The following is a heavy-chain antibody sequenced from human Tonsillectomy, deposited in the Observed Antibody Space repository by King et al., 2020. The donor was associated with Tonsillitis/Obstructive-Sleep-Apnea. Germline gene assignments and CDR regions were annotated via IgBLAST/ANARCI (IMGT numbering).Heavy chain of an antibody. D-gene: IGHD4-17*01. CDR3: ARDSRAVTPTSVGMDV. CDR1: GGSFSNYY. Sequence: HVQLPQWGAGLLKPSETLSLTCAVYGGSFSNYYWSWIRQPPGKGLEWIGEINHSGSTNYNPSLKSRVTILVDTSKNQFSLKPSSVTAADTAVYYCARDSRAVTPTSVGMDVWGQGTTVTVSS. J-gene: IGHJ6*02. V-gene: IGHV4-34*01. CDR2: INHSGST.